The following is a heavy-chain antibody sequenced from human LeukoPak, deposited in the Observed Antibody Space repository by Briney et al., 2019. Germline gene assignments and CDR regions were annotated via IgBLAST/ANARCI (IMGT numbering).Heavy chain of an antibody. D-gene: IGHD6-13*01. Sequence: KPGASVKVSCKASGYTFTSYGISWVRQAPGQGLEWMGWISAYNGNTNYAQKLQGRVTMTTDTSTSTAYMELRSLRSDDTAVYYCARDQSSSLLSPNWFDPWGQGTLVTVSS. CDR2: ISAYNGNT. V-gene: IGHV1-18*01. J-gene: IGHJ5*02. CDR1: GYTFTSYG. CDR3: ARDQSSSLLSPNWFDP.